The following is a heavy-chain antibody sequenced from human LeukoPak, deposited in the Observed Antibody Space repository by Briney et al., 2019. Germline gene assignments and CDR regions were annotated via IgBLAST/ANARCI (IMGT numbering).Heavy chain of an antibody. V-gene: IGHV3-74*01. CDR1: GLTFNTYW. D-gene: IGHD1-14*01. CDR3: ARVGPWVNPDYYYYYMDV. Sequence: GGSLRLSCAASGLTFNTYWMHWVRQVPGKGLVWVSRINSDGSTTHYAASVKGRFTISRDNAKNTLYLQMNSLRAEDTAVYYCARVGPWVNPDYYYYYMDVWGKGTTVTVSS. CDR2: INSDGSTT. J-gene: IGHJ6*03.